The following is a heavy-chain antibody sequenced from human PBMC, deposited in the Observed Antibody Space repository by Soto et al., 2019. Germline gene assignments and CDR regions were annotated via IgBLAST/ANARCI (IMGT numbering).Heavy chain of an antibody. D-gene: IGHD1-26*01. CDR3: ARAPIVGATIGAFDI. CDR2: ISSSGSTI. V-gene: IGHV3-11*01. Sequence: GGSLRLSCAASGFTSSDYYMSWIRQAPGKGLEWVSYISSSGSTIYYADSVKGRFTISRDNAKNSLYLQMNSLRAEDTAVYYCARAPIVGATIGAFDIWGQGTMVTVSS. CDR1: GFTSSDYY. J-gene: IGHJ3*02.